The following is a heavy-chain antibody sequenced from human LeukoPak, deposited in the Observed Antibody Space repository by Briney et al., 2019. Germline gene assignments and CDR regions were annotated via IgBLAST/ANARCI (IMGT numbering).Heavy chain of an antibody. Sequence: GSVKVSCKASGYIFTRYGISWVRQAPGQGLGWMGWISPYNANTKYAQEFQGRVTMTTDTSTSTAYMELRSLRSDDTAMYYCSREGEGEDGTGHHNWYFDLWGRGTLVTVSS. CDR3: SREGEGEDGTGHHNWYFDL. CDR1: GYIFTRYG. J-gene: IGHJ2*01. CDR2: ISPYNANT. D-gene: IGHD2-8*02. V-gene: IGHV1-18*01.